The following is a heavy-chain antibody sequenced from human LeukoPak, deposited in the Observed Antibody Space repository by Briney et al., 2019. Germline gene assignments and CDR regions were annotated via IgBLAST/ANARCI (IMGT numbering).Heavy chain of an antibody. CDR1: GGSISSGGYS. Sequence: SETLSLTCAVSGGSISSGGYSWSWIRQPPGKGLEWIGYIYHSGSTYYNPSLKSRVTISVDRSENQFSLKLSSVTAADTAVYYCARLYCSSTSCYTDWYFDLWGRGTLVTVSS. V-gene: IGHV4-30-2*01. D-gene: IGHD2-2*02. CDR2: IYHSGST. J-gene: IGHJ2*01. CDR3: ARLYCSSTSCYTDWYFDL.